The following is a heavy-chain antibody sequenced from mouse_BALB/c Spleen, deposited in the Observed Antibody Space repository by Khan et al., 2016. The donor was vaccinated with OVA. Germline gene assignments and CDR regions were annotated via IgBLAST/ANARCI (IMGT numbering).Heavy chain of an antibody. CDR1: GYTFTSYY. V-gene: IGHV1S81*02. J-gene: IGHJ3*01. D-gene: IGHD2-2*01. Sequence: QVQLKESGAELVKPGASVKLSCKASGYTFTSYYMYWVKQRPGQGLEWIGEINPSNGGTNFNEKFKSKATLTVDKSSSTAYMQLSSLTSEDSAVYYCKRSGYGSFAYWGQGTLVTVSA. CDR2: INPSNGGT. CDR3: KRSGYGSFAY.